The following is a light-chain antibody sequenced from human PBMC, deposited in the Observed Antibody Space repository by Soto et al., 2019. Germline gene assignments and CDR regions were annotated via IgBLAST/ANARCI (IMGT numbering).Light chain of an antibody. CDR2: GAS. V-gene: IGKV3-20*01. CDR3: QQYGRSPMFT. Sequence: EIVLTQSPGTLSLSPGERATLSCRASQSVSSNYLAWYQQKPGRAPRLLIYGASRGAAGIPNRFSGSGSGTDFTLTISRLEPEDFAVYFCQQYGRSPMFTFGQGTKLESK. CDR1: QSVSSNY. J-gene: IGKJ2*01.